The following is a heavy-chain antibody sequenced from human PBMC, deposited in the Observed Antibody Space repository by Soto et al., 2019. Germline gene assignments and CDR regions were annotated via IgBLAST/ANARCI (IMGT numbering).Heavy chain of an antibody. D-gene: IGHD3-9*01. Sequence: GASVKVSCKASGYTFTSYGISWVRQAPGQGLEWMGGIIPIFGTANYAQKFQGRVTITADESTSTAYMELSSLRSEDTAVYYCARARAVYYDILTGPDYWGQGTLVTVSS. J-gene: IGHJ4*02. V-gene: IGHV1-69*13. CDR3: ARARAVYYDILTGPDY. CDR1: GYTFTSYG. CDR2: IIPIFGTA.